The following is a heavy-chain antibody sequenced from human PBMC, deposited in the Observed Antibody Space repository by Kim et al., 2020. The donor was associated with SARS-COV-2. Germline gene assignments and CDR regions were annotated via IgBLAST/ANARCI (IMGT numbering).Heavy chain of an antibody. V-gene: IGHV4-39*07. J-gene: IGHJ4*02. D-gene: IGHD5-12*01. Sequence: SETLSLTCNVSGDSISSSTYYWGWIRQPPGKGLEWIGNIYSSGTTYYNPSLKGRVAISLDTSKNQFSLKLNSVTAADTAVYFCARDQAGYNYMLDYWGLG. CDR3: ARDQAGYNYMLDY. CDR1: GDSISSSTYY. CDR2: IYSSGTT.